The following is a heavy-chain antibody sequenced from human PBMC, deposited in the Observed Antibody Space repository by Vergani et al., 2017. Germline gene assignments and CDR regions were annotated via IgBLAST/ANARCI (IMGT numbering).Heavy chain of an antibody. CDR3: TTDPRYCGDGSCDWLRDHHYYGMDV. CDR1: GFSFRNAW. J-gene: IGHJ6*02. D-gene: IGHD2-21*01. V-gene: IGHV3-15*07. CDR2: IKSTFDRGTT. Sequence: EVQLVESGGGIVKPGGSLRLSCVASGFSFRNAWMNWVRRTPGKGLEWVGRIKSTFDRGTTEYAADVKGRFTISRDDSKNTLFLQMNGLKTEDIGVYYCTTDPRYCGDGSCDWLRDHHYYGMDVWGQGTTVTVSS.